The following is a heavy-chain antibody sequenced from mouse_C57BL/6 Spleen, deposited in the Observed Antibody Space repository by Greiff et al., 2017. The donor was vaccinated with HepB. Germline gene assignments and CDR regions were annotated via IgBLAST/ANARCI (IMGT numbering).Heavy chain of an antibody. CDR1: GYTFTSYW. Sequence: QVQLQQPGAELVKPGASVKLSCKASGYTFTSYWMHWVKQRPGQGLEWIGMIHPNSGSTNYNEKFKSKATLTVDKSSSTAYMQLSSLTSEDSAVYYCATPYGGWYFDVWGTGTTVTVSS. CDR3: ATPYGGWYFDV. D-gene: IGHD1-1*01. V-gene: IGHV1-64*01. CDR2: IHPNSGST. J-gene: IGHJ1*03.